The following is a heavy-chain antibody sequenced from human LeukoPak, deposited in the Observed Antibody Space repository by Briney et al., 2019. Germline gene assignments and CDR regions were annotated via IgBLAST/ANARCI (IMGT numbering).Heavy chain of an antibody. D-gene: IGHD3-16*02. CDR1: GFTFSSYG. CDR2: IWYDGRNK. CDR3: ARVNRGDAFDI. Sequence: GGSLRLSCAASGFTFSSYGMHWVCQAPGKGLEWVAVIWYDGRNKFYADSLKGRFTISRDNSKNTLYLQMNSLRAEDTAVYYCARVNRGDAFDIWGQGTLVTVSS. J-gene: IGHJ3*02. V-gene: IGHV3-33*08.